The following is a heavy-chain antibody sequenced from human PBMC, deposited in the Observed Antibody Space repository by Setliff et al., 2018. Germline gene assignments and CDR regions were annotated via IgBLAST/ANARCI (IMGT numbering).Heavy chain of an antibody. Sequence: PSETLSLTCTVSGGSINNYYWSWIRQSPGKGLEWIGYIDTSGSTNYNPSLKSRVTISVDTSKNQFSLKLSSVTAADTAVYYCARDLDYQYYYETSGRDAFDIWGLGTMVTVSS. CDR3: ARDLDYQYYYETSGRDAFDI. V-gene: IGHV4-4*08. CDR1: GGSINNYY. D-gene: IGHD3-22*01. J-gene: IGHJ3*02. CDR2: IDTSGST.